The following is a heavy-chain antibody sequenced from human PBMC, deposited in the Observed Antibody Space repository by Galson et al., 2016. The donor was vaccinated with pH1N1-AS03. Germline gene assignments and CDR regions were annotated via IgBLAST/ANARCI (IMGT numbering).Heavy chain of an antibody. CDR1: GFSFSSFG. V-gene: IGHV3-33*01. J-gene: IGHJ4*02. CDR3: ARGRGYGQYYFDY. D-gene: IGHD3-10*01. Sequence: SLRLSCAAPGFSFSSFGMHWARQAPGKGLEWVAAIWYDGSNKYYADSVKGRFTISRDNTKNTLYLQMNSLRVEDTAVYFCARGRGYGQYYFDYWGQGTLVTVSS. CDR2: IWYDGSNK.